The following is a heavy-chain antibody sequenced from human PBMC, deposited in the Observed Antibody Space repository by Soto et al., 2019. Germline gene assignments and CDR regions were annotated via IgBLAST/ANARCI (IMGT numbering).Heavy chain of an antibody. V-gene: IGHV3-73*01. CDR3: TRRYCSGGGCYSDFDY. Sequence: EVQLVESGGGLVQPGGSLKLSCAASGFTLSGFDIHWVRQASGEGLEWVGRIKTKVESYATELAASVKGRFTISRDDPKNTAHLEMNSLKTEDTAVYYCTRRYCSGGGCYSDFDYWGQGTLVTVSS. CDR1: GFTLSGFD. CDR2: IKTKVESYAT. D-gene: IGHD2-15*01. J-gene: IGHJ4*02.